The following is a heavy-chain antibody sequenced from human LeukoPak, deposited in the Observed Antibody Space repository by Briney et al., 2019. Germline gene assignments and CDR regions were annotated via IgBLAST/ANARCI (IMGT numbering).Heavy chain of an antibody. CDR2: INPNSGGT. V-gene: IGHV1-2*04. J-gene: IGHJ6*02. Sequence: GASVKVSCKASGYTFTGYYMHWVRQAPGQGLEWMGWINPNSGGTNYAQKFQGWVTMTRDTSISTAYMELSRLRSDDTAVYYCARGLRPQLLARIWFGEIMDVWGQGTTVTVSS. CDR3: ARGLRPQLLARIWFGEIMDV. D-gene: IGHD3-10*01. CDR1: GYTFTGYY.